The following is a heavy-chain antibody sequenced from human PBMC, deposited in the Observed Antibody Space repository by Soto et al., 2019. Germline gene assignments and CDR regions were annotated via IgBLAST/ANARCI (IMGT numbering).Heavy chain of an antibody. CDR2: VYYSGST. V-gene: IGHV4-39*01. J-gene: IGHJ4*02. Sequence: PSETLSLTCTVSGDSIRSTSYYWGWIRQPPGKGLEWIGNVYYSGSTYYNPPLKSRVTISVDTSKNQFSLSLSSVTAADTAVYYCAKTAGSNSWYPPPFDYWGRGTLVTVSS. D-gene: IGHD6-13*01. CDR1: GDSIRSTSYY. CDR3: AKTAGSNSWYPPPFDY.